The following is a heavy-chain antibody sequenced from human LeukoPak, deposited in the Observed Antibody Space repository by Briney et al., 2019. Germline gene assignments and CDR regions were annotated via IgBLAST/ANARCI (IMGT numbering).Heavy chain of an antibody. J-gene: IGHJ4*02. CDR1: GFTFSSYA. D-gene: IGHD5-12*01. Sequence: GGSLRLSCAASGFTFSSYAMHWVRQAPGKGLEWVANIKQDGSEKYYVDSVKGRFTISRDNAKNSLYLQMNSLRAEDTAVYYCARVRRGSVYWGQGTLVTVSS. V-gene: IGHV3-7*01. CDR3: ARVRRGSVY. CDR2: IKQDGSEK.